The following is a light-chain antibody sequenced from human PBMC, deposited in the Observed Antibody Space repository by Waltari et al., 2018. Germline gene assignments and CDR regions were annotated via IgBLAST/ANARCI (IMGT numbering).Light chain of an antibody. Sequence: HSALTQPASVSGSPGQSITIYCPGTSSDVGGYNYVSWYQQHPGKAPKLMIYDVSNRPSGVSNRFSGSKSGNMASLTISGLQAEDEADYYCSSYISSDTLELFGGGTSLTVL. J-gene: IGLJ2*01. CDR2: DVS. CDR3: SSYISSDTLEL. CDR1: SSDVGGYNY. V-gene: IGLV2-14*03.